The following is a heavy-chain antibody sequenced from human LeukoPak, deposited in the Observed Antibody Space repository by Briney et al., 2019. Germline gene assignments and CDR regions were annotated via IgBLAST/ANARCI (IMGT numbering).Heavy chain of an antibody. D-gene: IGHD1-14*01. CDR2: ITHTGDT. V-gene: IGHV3-23*01. CDR3: ANPGYITSGWLDW. J-gene: IGHJ5*01. Sequence: GGSLRLSCAASGFTFVSYGMIWVRQAPGKGLEWVSTITHTGDTFYADSVKGRFTISRDNSKNTLYLQLNSLRVEDTAVYYCANPGYITSGWLDWWGQGALVTVSS. CDR1: GFTFVSYG.